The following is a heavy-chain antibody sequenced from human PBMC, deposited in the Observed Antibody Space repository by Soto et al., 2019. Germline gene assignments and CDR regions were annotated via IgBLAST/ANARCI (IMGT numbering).Heavy chain of an antibody. CDR3: ARDLWGYCGTDCYPLDV. V-gene: IGHV4-59*01. J-gene: IGHJ6*02. D-gene: IGHD2-21*02. CDR2: MYNTGST. Sequence: QVQLQESGPGLVKPSETLSLTCTVSGGSISRYYWSWIRQPPGKGLEWIGYMYNTGSTVYNPSFKSRVTISVHTSKNPFSLKLNSVTAADTAVYYCARDLWGYCGTDCYPLDVWGQGTTVTVSS. CDR1: GGSISRYY.